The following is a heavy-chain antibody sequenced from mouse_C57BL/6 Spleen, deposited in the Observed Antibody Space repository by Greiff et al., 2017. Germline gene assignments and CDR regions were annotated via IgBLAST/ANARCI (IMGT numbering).Heavy chain of an antibody. V-gene: IGHV5-6*01. CDR3: ARHATTVDGYFDV. D-gene: IGHD1-1*01. CDR2: ISSGGSYT. J-gene: IGHJ1*03. Sequence: EVHLVKSGGDLVKPGGSLKLSCAASGFTFSSYGMSWVRQTPDKRLEWVATISSGGSYTYYPDSVKGRFTISRDNAKNTLYLQMSSLKSEDTAMYYCARHATTVDGYFDVWGTGTTVTVSS. CDR1: GFTFSSYG.